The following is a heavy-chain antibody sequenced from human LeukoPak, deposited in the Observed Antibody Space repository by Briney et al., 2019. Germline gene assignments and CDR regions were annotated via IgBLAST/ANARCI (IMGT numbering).Heavy chain of an antibody. CDR2: IYPDDSET. CDR3: ARRRDLYSGSYYPFDY. J-gene: IGHJ4*02. CDR1: GYRFTNYW. D-gene: IGHD1-26*01. Sequence: GESLKISCKGSGYRFTNYWIGWVRQMPAKGLEWMGIIYPDDSETRYSPSFQGQVTISADKSNSTAYLQWSSLKASDTAMYYCARRRDLYSGSYYPFDYWGQGTLVTVSS. V-gene: IGHV5-51*01.